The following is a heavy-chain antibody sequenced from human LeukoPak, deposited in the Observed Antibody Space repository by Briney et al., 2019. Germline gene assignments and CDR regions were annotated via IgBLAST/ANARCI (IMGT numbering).Heavy chain of an antibody. CDR1: GFIFSNHD. V-gene: IGHV3-23*01. CDR3: EREGVYCHFDLEN. CDR2: MDTGGGT. J-gene: IGHJ3*01. Sequence: GGSLRLSCAASGFIFSNHDMSWVRQPPGKGLEWVSSMDTGGGTYYDASVKGRFTISRDNSKNPLSLHLNSLRAEDTAIYYCEREGVYCHFDLENWGQGTTVTVSS. D-gene: IGHD2-8*01.